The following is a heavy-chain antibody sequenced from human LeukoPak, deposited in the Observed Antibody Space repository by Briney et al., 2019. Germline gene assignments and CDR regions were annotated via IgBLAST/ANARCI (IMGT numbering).Heavy chain of an antibody. D-gene: IGHD3-22*01. CDR2: ISYDGSNK. V-gene: IGHV3-30*18. J-gene: IGHJ4*02. CDR3: AKDGSSGYYYAFDY. Sequence: GGSLRLSCSASGFTFSSYGMHWVRQAPGKGLEWVAVISYDGSNKYYADSVKGRFTISRDNSKNTLYLQMNSLRAEDTAVYYCAKDGSSGYYYAFDYWGQGTLVTVSS. CDR1: GFTFSSYG.